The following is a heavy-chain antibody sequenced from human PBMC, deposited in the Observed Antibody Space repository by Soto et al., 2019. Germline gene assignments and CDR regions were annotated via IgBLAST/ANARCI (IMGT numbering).Heavy chain of an antibody. J-gene: IGHJ6*02. CDR2: IDPSDSYT. CDR1: GYSFTSYW. D-gene: IGHD2-2*01. CDR3: ASSPRGYCSSTSCRELGNYYGMAV. Sequence: HGESLKISCKGSGYSFTSYWISWVRQMPGKGLEWMGRIDPSDSYTNYSPSFQSHVTISADKSISTAYLQWSSLKASDTAMYYCASSPRGYCSSTSCRELGNYYGMAVWGQGTTVTVSS. V-gene: IGHV5-10-1*01.